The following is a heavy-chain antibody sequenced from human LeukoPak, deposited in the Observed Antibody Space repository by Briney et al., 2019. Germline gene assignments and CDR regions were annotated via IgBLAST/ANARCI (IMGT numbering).Heavy chain of an antibody. CDR1: GFTFSSYG. CDR2: ISYDGSNK. Sequence: GGSLRLSCAASGFTFSSYGMHWVRQAPGKGLEWVAVISYDGSNKYYADSVKGRFTISRDNSKNTLYLQMNSLRAEDTAVYYCAKPQGYCGSTSCPVYYYYGMDVWGQGTTVTVSS. CDR3: AKPQGYCGSTSCPVYYYYGMDV. D-gene: IGHD2-2*01. V-gene: IGHV3-30*18. J-gene: IGHJ6*02.